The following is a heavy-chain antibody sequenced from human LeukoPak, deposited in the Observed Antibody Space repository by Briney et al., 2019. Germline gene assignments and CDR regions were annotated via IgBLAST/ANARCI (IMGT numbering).Heavy chain of an antibody. J-gene: IGHJ4*02. V-gene: IGHV5-51*01. D-gene: IGHD5/OR15-5a*01. CDR1: GYSFTSYW. CDR2: IYPGDSDT. Sequence: GESLKISCKGSGYSFTSYWIGWVRQMPGKGLEWMGIIYPGDSDTRYSPSFQGQVAISADKSISTAYLQWSSLKASDTAMYYCARPASTPPAYFDYWGQGTLVTVSS. CDR3: ARPASTPPAYFDY.